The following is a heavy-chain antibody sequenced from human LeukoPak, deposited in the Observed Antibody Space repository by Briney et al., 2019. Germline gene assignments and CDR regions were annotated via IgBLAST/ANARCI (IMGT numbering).Heavy chain of an antibody. D-gene: IGHD1-26*01. CDR1: DGSISSYY. CDR2: IHSSGST. Sequence: SETLSLTCSHSDGSISSYYPSWIRHPPGKGLEWIGYIHSSGSTHYTPSLKSRVTTSLDTSINKFSLKLSSVTAADTAVYYCARLGSYSDRGGEGTLVTVSS. V-gene: IGHV4-4*09. CDR3: ARLGSYSDR. J-gene: IGHJ5*02.